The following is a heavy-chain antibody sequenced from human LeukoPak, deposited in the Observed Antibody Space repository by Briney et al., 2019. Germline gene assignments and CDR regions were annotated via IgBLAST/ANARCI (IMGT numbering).Heavy chain of an antibody. CDR1: GGSISSGDYY. Sequence: SETLSLTCTVSGGSISSGDYYWSWIRQPPGKGLEWIRYVYYSGSTYYNPSLKSRVTISVDTSKNQFSLKLSSVTAADTAVYYCGRLRLRYFDWTNRNDYWGQGTLVTVSS. CDR2: VYYSGST. J-gene: IGHJ4*02. CDR3: GRLRLRYFDWTNRNDY. D-gene: IGHD3-9*01. V-gene: IGHV4-30-4*08.